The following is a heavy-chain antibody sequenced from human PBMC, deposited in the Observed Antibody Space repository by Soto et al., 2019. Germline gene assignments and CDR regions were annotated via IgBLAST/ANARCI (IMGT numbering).Heavy chain of an antibody. CDR2: INHSGST. CDR3: ARSTVVVITTGLGALPYYYGMDV. V-gene: IGHV4-34*01. Sequence: SETLSLTCAVYGGSFSGYYWSWIRQPPGKGLEWIGEINHSGSTNYNPSLKSRVTISVDTSKNQFSLKLSSVTAADTAVYYCARSTVVVITTGLGALPYYYGMDVWGQGTTVTVSS. CDR1: GGSFSGYY. J-gene: IGHJ6*02. D-gene: IGHD3-22*01.